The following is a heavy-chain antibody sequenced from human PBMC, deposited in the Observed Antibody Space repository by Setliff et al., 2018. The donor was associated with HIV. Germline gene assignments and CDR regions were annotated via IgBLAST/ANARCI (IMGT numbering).Heavy chain of an antibody. Sequence: ETLSLTCAVYGGSFSGYYWSWIRQPPGKGLEWVASVTPDGGDKYYANSMRGRFTISRDNGKNAVYLQMNSLTAEDTALYYCVRDLARVIAHWGQGTLVTVSS. CDR3: VRDLARVIAH. J-gene: IGHJ4*02. CDR1: GGSFSGYY. V-gene: IGHV3-7*01. CDR2: VTPDGGDK. D-gene: IGHD2-21*01.